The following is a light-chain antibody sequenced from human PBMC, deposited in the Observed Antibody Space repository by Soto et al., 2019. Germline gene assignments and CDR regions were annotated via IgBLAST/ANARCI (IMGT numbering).Light chain of an antibody. CDR1: SSDVGGYNY. CDR2: EVS. J-gene: IGLJ3*02. CDR3: RSYTSSSTRV. V-gene: IGLV2-14*01. Sequence: QSVLTQPPSVSGAPGQRVTISCTGTSSDVGGYNYVSWYQQHPGKAPKLMIYEVSNRPSGVSNRFSGSKSGNTASLTISGLQAEDEADYYCRSYTSSSTRVFGGGTKVTVL.